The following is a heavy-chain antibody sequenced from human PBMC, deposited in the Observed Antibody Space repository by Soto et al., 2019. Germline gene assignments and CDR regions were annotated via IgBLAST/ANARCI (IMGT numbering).Heavy chain of an antibody. D-gene: IGHD2-21*02. CDR1: GFTFSSYA. J-gene: IGHJ6*02. CDR2: ISGSGGST. V-gene: IGHV3-23*01. Sequence: PGGSLRLSCAASGFTFSSYAMSWVRQAPGKGLEWVSAISGSGGSTYYADSVKGRFTISRDNSKNTLYLQMNSLRAEDTAVYYCAKQNEWEYCGGDCYSGYYYGMDVWGQGTTVTVSS. CDR3: AKQNEWEYCGGDCYSGYYYGMDV.